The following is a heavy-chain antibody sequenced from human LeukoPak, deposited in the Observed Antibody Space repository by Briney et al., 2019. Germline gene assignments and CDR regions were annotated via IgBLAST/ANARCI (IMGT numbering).Heavy chain of an antibody. CDR1: GYTLTELS. CDR3: ATRIAVAGTPTFDY. J-gene: IGHJ4*02. CDR2: FDPEDGET. V-gene: IGHV1-24*01. Sequence: ASVKVSCKVSGYTLTELSMHWVRQAPGKGLEWMGGFDPEDGETIYAQKFQGRVTMTEDTSTDTAYMELSSLRSEDTAVYYCATRIAVAGTPTFDYWGQGTLVTVSS. D-gene: IGHD6-19*01.